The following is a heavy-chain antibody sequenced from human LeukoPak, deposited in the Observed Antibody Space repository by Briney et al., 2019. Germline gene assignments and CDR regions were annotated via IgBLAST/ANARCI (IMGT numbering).Heavy chain of an antibody. Sequence: ASVKVSCTASGYTFTGYYMHWVRQAPGQGLEWMGWINPNSGGTNYAQKFQGRVTMTRDTSISTAYMELSRLRSDDTAVYYCARDSNVVVVPAAYFDYWGQGTLVTVSS. CDR2: INPNSGGT. D-gene: IGHD2-2*01. J-gene: IGHJ4*02. CDR3: ARDSNVVVVPAAYFDY. CDR1: GYTFTGYY. V-gene: IGHV1-2*02.